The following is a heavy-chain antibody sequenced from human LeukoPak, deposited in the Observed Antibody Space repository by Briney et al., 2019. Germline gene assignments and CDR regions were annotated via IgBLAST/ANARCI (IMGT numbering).Heavy chain of an antibody. CDR3: VKGAYDYIEIAYFDY. V-gene: IGHV3-23*01. CDR1: GFSFNNHA. J-gene: IGHJ4*01. Sequence: RTGGSLRLSCVASGFSFNNHAMNWVRQAPGKGLEWVSLIIGSSGSTFYADSVKGRFTISRDKSKNTLYLQMNSLRAEDTAVYYCVKGAYDYIEIAYFDYWGQGSLVTVSS. D-gene: IGHD5-12*01. CDR2: IIGSSGST.